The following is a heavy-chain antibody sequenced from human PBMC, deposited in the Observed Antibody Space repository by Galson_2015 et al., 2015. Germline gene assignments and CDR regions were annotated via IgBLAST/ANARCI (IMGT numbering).Heavy chain of an antibody. V-gene: IGHV3-49*04. CDR1: GFTFGDYA. D-gene: IGHD2-15*01. CDR2: IRSKTHSGAT. Sequence: SLRLSCAASGFTFGDYAMSWVRQAPGKGLEWVGFIRSKTHSGATEHAASVKGRFTISRDDSKSIAYLHVNSLKTEDTGIYYCTRDWYCSGGSCLGPFDYWGQGTLVTVSS. CDR3: TRDWYCSGGSCLGPFDY. J-gene: IGHJ4*02.